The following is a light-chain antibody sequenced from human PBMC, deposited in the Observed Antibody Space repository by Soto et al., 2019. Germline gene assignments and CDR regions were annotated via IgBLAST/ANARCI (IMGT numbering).Light chain of an antibody. CDR2: GAS. V-gene: IGKV3-15*01. Sequence: EIVMTQSPATLSVSPGESATLSFRASQSISSELAWYHQKPGQPPRLLIYGASTRAACVPARLTGSGSGSNFTLTIICLQSEDLALYYCPQGQIWPLTFGQGTRLEI. CDR3: PQGQIWPLT. CDR1: QSISSE. J-gene: IGKJ2*01.